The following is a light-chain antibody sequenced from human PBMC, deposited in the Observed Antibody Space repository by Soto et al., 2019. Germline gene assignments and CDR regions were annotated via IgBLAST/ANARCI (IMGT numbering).Light chain of an antibody. CDR1: QSVSTY. CDR3: QQRRDWL. J-gene: IGKJ3*01. CDR2: DAS. V-gene: IGKV3-11*01. Sequence: EVVLTQSPATLSLSPGERATLSCRASQSVSTYLAWYQQKPGQAPRPLIYDASNRATGIPARFSGSGSGTDFTLTISSLEPEDSAVYYCQQRRDWLFGPGTKVDIK.